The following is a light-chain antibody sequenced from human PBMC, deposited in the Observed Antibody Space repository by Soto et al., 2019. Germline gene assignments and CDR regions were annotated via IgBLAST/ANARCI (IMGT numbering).Light chain of an antibody. J-gene: IGKJ5*01. CDR1: QFLSSY. V-gene: IGKV3-11*01. Sequence: EIVLTQFPATLSLSPGERATLSCRASQFLSSYLAWYQQIPGQPPRLLIYDTSNRVTGIPARFSGSRSGTDFTLTISSLEPEDFAVYFCHQRNKFGQGTRLEIK. CDR3: HQRNK. CDR2: DTS.